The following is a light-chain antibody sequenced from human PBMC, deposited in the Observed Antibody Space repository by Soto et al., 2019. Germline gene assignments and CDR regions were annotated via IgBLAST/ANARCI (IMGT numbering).Light chain of an antibody. J-gene: IGLJ1*01. CDR2: DVS. Sequence: QSALTQPRSVSGSPGQSVTISCTGTSSDVGGYNYVSWYQQHPGKAPKLMIYDVSKRPSGVPDRFSGSKSGNTVSLTSSGLQAEDEADYYCCSYAGSYTSFGTGTKLTVL. V-gene: IGLV2-11*01. CDR3: CSYAGSYTS. CDR1: SSDVGGYNY.